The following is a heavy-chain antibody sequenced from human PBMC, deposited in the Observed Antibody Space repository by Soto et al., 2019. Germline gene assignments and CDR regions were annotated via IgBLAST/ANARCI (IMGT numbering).Heavy chain of an antibody. Sequence: EVRLLESGGGLVQPGGSLRLSCAASGFTFNTYAMNWVRQAPGKGLEWVSANSGSGVTTYYADSVKGRFTISRDNSKNTLYVQMNSLRTEDTAVYYCAKDVQYDILTGIEYFQHWGQGTLVTVSS. V-gene: IGHV3-23*01. J-gene: IGHJ1*01. D-gene: IGHD3-9*01. CDR2: NSGSGVTT. CDR3: AKDVQYDILTGIEYFQH. CDR1: GFTFNTYA.